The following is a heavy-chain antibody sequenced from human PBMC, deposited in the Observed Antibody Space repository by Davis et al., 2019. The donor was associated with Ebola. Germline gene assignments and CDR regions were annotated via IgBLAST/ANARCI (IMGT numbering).Heavy chain of an antibody. Sequence: MPGGSLRLSCAASGFTFSSYGMHWVRQAPGQGLEWMGGIIPLFGTTNYAQKFRGRVMITADKSTRIAYMELNSLHQGPIGLPPGALLQEHLWG. CDR3: ALLQEHL. D-gene: IGHD1-26*01. CDR2: IIPLFGTT. CDR1: GFTFSSYG. J-gene: IGHJ6*01. V-gene: IGHV1-69*06.